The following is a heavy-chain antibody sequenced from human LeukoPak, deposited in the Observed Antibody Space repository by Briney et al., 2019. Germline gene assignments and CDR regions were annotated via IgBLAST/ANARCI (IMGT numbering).Heavy chain of an antibody. CDR2: ISYDGSNK. J-gene: IGHJ4*02. Sequence: PGRSLRLSCAASGFTFSSYDMHWVRQAPGKGLEWVAVISYDGSNKYYADSVKGRFAISRDNSKNTVYLQMNSLRVEDTAVYYCARANTPFADHWGQGTLVTVSS. D-gene: IGHD2-2*02. CDR3: ARANTPFADH. CDR1: GFTFSSYD. V-gene: IGHV3-30*09.